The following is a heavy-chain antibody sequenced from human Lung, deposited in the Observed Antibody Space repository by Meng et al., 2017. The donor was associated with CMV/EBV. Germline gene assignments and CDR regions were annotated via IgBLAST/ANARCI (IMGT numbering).Heavy chain of an antibody. CDR3: ARDLGYCSSTSCYYYYGMDV. D-gene: IGHD2-2*01. Sequence: LXCTVSGGSISSYYWSWIRQPPGKGLEWIGYIYYSGSTNYNPSLKSRVTISVDTSKNQFSLKLSSVTAADTAVYYCARDLGYCSSTSCYYYYGMDVWXQGNXV. CDR2: IYYSGST. J-gene: IGHJ6*01. CDR1: GGSISSYY. V-gene: IGHV4-59*01.